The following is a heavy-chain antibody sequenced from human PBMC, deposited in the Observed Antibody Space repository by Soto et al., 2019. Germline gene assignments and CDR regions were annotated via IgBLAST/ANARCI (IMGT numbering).Heavy chain of an antibody. J-gene: IGHJ5*02. CDR3: ARSRGSGSYHLGWFDP. Sequence: GSLRLSCAASGFTVSSNYMSWVRQAPRKGLEWVSVIYSGGSTYYADSVKGRFTISRDNSKNTLYLQMNSLRAEDTAVYYCARSRGSGSYHLGWFDPWGQGTLVTVSS. CDR1: GFTVSSNY. CDR2: IYSGGST. V-gene: IGHV3-66*01. D-gene: IGHD3-10*01.